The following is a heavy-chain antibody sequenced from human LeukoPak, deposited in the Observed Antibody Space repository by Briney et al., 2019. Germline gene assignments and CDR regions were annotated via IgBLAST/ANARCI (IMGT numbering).Heavy chain of an antibody. D-gene: IGHD6-13*01. CDR3: ARGRGYSSSWYYFDY. CDR2: INHSGST. Sequence: GSLRLSCAASGFSFSTYAMNWVRQPPGKGLEWIGEINHSGSTNYNPSLKSRVTISVDTSKNQFSLKLSSVTAADTAVYYCARGRGYSSSWYYFDYWGQGTLVTVSS. J-gene: IGHJ4*02. V-gene: IGHV4-34*01. CDR1: GFSFSTYA.